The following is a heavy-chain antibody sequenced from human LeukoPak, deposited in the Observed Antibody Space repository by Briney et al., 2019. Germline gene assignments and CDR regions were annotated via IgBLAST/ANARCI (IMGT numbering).Heavy chain of an antibody. CDR2: IYTSGST. J-gene: IGHJ6*04. CDR1: GGSISSGSYY. CDR3: ARGPYSNDSSGSFDI. Sequence: SETLSLTCTVSGGSISSGSYYWSWIRQPAGKGLEWIGRIYTSGSTNYNPSLKSRVTISVDTSKNQFSLKLSSVTAADTAVYYCARGPYSNDSSGSFDIWGKGTTVTVSS. V-gene: IGHV4-61*02. D-gene: IGHD3-22*01.